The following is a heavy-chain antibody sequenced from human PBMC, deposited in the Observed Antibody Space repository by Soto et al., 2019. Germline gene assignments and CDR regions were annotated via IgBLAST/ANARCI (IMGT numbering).Heavy chain of an antibody. Sequence: QVQLVESGGGVVQPGRSLRLSCAASGFTFSSYGMHWVRQAPGKGLEWVAVIWYDGSNKYYADSVKGRFTISRDNSKNTLYLQKNSLGGEDTAGYYCAGRSGYSFFDYWGQGTLVTVSS. CDR1: GFTFSSYG. J-gene: IGHJ4*02. V-gene: IGHV3-33*01. D-gene: IGHD3-3*01. CDR2: IWYDGSNK. CDR3: AGRSGYSFFDY.